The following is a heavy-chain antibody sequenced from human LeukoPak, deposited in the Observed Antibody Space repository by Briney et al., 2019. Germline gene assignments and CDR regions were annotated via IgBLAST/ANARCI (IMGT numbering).Heavy chain of an antibody. D-gene: IGHD6-19*01. V-gene: IGHV3-23*01. J-gene: IGHJ4*02. CDR3: AKGISAPGPPGY. CDR1: GFTFSSYA. Sequence: GGSLRLSCAASGFTFSSYAMSWVRQAPGKGLEWVSAISGSGGSTYYADSVKGRFTISRDNSKNTLYLQMNSTRAEDTAVYYRAKGISAPGPPGYRGQGTLVPLSS. CDR2: ISGSGGST.